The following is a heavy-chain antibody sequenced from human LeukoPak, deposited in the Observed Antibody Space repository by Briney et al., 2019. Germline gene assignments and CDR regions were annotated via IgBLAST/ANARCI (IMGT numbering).Heavy chain of an antibody. CDR1: GYSISSGYY. Sequence: PSETLSLTCAVSGYSISSGYYWGWIRQPPGKGLEWIGSKHRSGSAYYNPSLKSRVTISLDTSKNQFSLKLNSVTAADTAVYYCARRVGITGTTTCDYCGQGNLVTVSS. CDR2: KHRSGSA. D-gene: IGHD1-20*01. CDR3: ARRVGITGTTTCDY. J-gene: IGHJ4*02. V-gene: IGHV4-38-2*01.